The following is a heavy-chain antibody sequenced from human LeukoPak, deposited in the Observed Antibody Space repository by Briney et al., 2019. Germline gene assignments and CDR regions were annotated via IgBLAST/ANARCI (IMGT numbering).Heavy chain of an antibody. CDR1: GGSFSGYY. CDR2: INHSGST. J-gene: IGHJ4*02. Sequence: SETLSLTCAVYGGSFSGYYWSWIRQPPGKGLEWIGEINHSGSTNYNPSLKSRVTISVDTSKNQFSLKLSSVTAADTAVYYCARGGAVVVAATRGSNDFDYWGQGTLVTVSS. CDR3: ARGGAVVVAATRGSNDFDY. D-gene: IGHD2-15*01. V-gene: IGHV4-34*01.